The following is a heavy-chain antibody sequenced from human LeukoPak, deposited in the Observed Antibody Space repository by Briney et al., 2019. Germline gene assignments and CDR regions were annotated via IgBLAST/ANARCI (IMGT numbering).Heavy chain of an antibody. CDR2: IIPIFGTA. V-gene: IGHV1-69*13. J-gene: IGHJ5*02. CDR3: ARGKELWFGELSNWFDP. CDR1: GGTFSSYA. D-gene: IGHD3-10*01. Sequence: GASVKVSCKASGGTFSSYAISWVRQAPGQGLEWMGGIIPIFGTANYAQKFQGRVTITADESTSTAYMELSSLRSEDTAVYYCARGKELWFGELSNWFDPWGQGTLVTVSS.